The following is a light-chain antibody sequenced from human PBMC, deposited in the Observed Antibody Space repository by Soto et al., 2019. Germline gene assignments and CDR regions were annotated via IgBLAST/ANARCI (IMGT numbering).Light chain of an antibody. J-gene: IGKJ3*01. V-gene: IGKV3-20*01. CDR3: QQYGDSIFT. CDR2: GAS. Sequence: ELVLTQSPGTLSLSPGERATLSCRASQSVSSSYLAWYQQKPGQAPRLLIYGASSRATGIPDRFSGSGSGTDFTRTISRLEPEDFAVYYCQQYGDSIFTFGPGTKVDIK. CDR1: QSVSSSY.